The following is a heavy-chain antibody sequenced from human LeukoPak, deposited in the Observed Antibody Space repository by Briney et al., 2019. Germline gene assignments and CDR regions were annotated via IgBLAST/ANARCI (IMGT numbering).Heavy chain of an antibody. V-gene: IGHV4-39*01. CDR2: IYYSGST. J-gene: IGHJ3*02. CDR1: GGSISSSNYY. Sequence: SETLSLTCTVSGGSISSSNYYWGWIRRSPGKGLEWIASIYYSGSTHYNPSLKSRVIISVDTSKNQFSLKLSSVTAGDTAVYYCARNRSSDYGHGAFGIWGQGTLVTVSS. CDR3: ARNRSSDYGHGAFGI. D-gene: IGHD4-17*01.